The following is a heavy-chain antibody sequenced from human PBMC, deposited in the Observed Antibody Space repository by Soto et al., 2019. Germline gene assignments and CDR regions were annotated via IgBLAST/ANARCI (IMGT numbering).Heavy chain of an antibody. CDR3: AKHVVFVSGGSSFDF. D-gene: IGHD3-16*01. Sequence: SETLSLTCTVSGGSIRGYYWSWIRQPPGKGLEWLGYIYYTGSTNYNPSLKSRLTIPVDTSKNQFSLKLSSVTAADTAVYYCAKHVVFVSGGSSFDFWGQGILVTVSS. CDR1: GGSIRGYY. V-gene: IGHV4-59*08. J-gene: IGHJ4*02. CDR2: IYYTGST.